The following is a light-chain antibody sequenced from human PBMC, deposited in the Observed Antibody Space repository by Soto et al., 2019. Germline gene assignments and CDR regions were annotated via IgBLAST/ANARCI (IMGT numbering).Light chain of an antibody. J-gene: IGKJ2*01. CDR3: QQLNTSPYT. V-gene: IGKV1-9*01. CDR2: AVS. Sequence: IQLTQSPSSLSASVGDRVTITCRASQGISTDLAWYQQKPGRAPQLLIYAVSTLHREVPSRFSGSGFGTDFTLTISSLQPEDFASYYCQQLNTSPYTFGRETKLEIK. CDR1: QGISTD.